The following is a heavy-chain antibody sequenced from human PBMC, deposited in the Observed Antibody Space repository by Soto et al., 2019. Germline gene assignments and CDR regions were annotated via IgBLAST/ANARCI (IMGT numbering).Heavy chain of an antibody. CDR2: IYHSGST. CDR3: ARDLAWNYGLGGMDV. Sequence: SETLSLTCAVSGGSISSGGYSWSWIRQPPGKGLEWIGYIYHSGSTYYNPSLKSRVTISVDRSKNQFSLKLSSVTAADTAVYYCARDLAWNYGLGGMDVWGRGTTVTVS. D-gene: IGHD1-7*01. J-gene: IGHJ6*02. CDR1: GGSISSGGYS. V-gene: IGHV4-30-2*01.